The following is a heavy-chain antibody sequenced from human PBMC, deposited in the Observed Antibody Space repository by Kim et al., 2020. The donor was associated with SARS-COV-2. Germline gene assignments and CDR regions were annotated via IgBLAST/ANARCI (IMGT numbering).Heavy chain of an antibody. V-gene: IGHV3-21*01. CDR1: GFTFTSYS. D-gene: IGHD3-9*01. Sequence: GGSLRLSCAASGFTFTSYSMNWVRQAPGKGLEWVSSISGSNSDIYYTDSVKGRFTISRDNAKNSLFLQMNSLRVEDTAVYYCVRKSITPPNYFLTGYSYFHFWGRGTLVTVSS. CDR3: VRKSITPPNYFLTGYSYFHF. CDR2: ISGSNSDI. J-gene: IGHJ2*01.